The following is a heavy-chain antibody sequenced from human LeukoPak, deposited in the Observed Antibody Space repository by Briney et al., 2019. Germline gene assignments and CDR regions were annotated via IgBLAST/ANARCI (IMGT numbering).Heavy chain of an antibody. D-gene: IGHD2-8*01. CDR2: INPNSGDT. CDR1: GYTFTGYY. V-gene: IGHV1-2*02. CDR3: ARANIDY. Sequence: ASVKVSCKASGYTFTGYYIHWVRQAPGQGLEWMGWINPNSGDTNYAQKFQGRVTMTRDTSISTAYMELSRLRSDDTAAYYCARANIDYWGQGTLVTVSS. J-gene: IGHJ4*02.